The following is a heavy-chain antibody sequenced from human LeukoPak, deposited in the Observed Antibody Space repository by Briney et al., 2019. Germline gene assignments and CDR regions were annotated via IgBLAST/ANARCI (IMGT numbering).Heavy chain of an antibody. D-gene: IGHD7-27*01. CDR3: AKDSNWAFDY. Sequence: GGSLRLSCAASGFTFSTYAMTWVRQAPGKGLEWVAYIRKDGSDKYYADSVKGRFTISRDSSKNMVYLQMNSLRAEDTAVYYCAKDSNWAFDYWGQGTLVSVSS. CDR1: GFTFSTYA. V-gene: IGHV3-30*02. CDR2: IRKDGSDK. J-gene: IGHJ4*02.